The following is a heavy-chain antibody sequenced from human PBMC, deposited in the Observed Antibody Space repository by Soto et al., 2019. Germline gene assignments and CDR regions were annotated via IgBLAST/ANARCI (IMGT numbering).Heavy chain of an antibody. J-gene: IGHJ4*02. CDR1: GFTFSTYA. CDR2: ITARTTT. Sequence: GGSLRLSCAASGFTFSTYAMSWVRQAPGKGLEWVSTITARTTTYFADSVKGRFTISRDNSKNTLYLGVNSLRAEDTAVYYCAKRVAVAGVGYYFDYWGQGALVTVSS. V-gene: IGHV3-23*01. CDR3: AKRVAVAGVGYYFDY. D-gene: IGHD6-19*01.